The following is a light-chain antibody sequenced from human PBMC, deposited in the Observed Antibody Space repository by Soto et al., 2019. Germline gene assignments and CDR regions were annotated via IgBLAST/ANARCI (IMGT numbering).Light chain of an antibody. V-gene: IGLV2-8*01. CDR1: SSDVGGYNY. J-gene: IGLJ3*02. CDR3: SSYTSYTTLWV. CDR2: EVN. Sequence: QSALTQPPSASGSPGQSLTISCTGTSSDVGGYNYVFWYQQHPGKAPKLMIYEVNKRPSGVPDRFSGSKSGNTASLTVSGLQAEDEADYYCSSYTSYTTLWVFGGGTKLTVL.